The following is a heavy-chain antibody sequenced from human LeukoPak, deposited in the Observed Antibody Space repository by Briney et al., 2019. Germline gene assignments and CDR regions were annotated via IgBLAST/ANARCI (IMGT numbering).Heavy chain of an antibody. Sequence: GGSLRLSCSASGFSFSYYGFHWVRQAPGKGLEWVALISYDGTNKYYADSVKGRFTISRDNSKNTLYLQMNSLRAEDTAVYYCAKSPGIGTYGDRSTAVDYWGQGTLVTVSS. CDR3: AKSPGIGTYGDRSTAVDY. CDR1: GFSFSYYG. D-gene: IGHD4-17*01. J-gene: IGHJ4*02. V-gene: IGHV3-30*18. CDR2: ISYDGTNK.